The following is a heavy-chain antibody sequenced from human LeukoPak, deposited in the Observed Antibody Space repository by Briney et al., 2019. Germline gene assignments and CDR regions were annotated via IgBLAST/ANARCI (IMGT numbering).Heavy chain of an antibody. Sequence: ASVKVSCKASGYTFTGYYMHWVRQAPGQGLEWMGWINPNSGGTNYAQKFQGRVTMTEDTSTDTAYMELSSLRSEDTAVYYCATGVVGASHPPEHWYFDLWGRGTLVTVSS. CDR2: INPNSGGT. CDR3: ATGVVGASHPPEHWYFDL. CDR1: GYTFTGYY. J-gene: IGHJ2*01. V-gene: IGHV1-2*02. D-gene: IGHD1-26*01.